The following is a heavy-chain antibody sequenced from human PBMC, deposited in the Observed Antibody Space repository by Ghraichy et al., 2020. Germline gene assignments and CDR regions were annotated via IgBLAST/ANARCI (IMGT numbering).Heavy chain of an antibody. Sequence: ASVKVSCKASGYTFTSYGISWVRQAPGQGLEWMGWISAYNGNTNYAQKLQGRVTMTTDTSTSTAYMELRSLRSDDTAVYYCARDRPFYYYDSSGYKDYWGQGTLVTVSS. CDR1: GYTFTSYG. CDR2: ISAYNGNT. CDR3: ARDRPFYYYDSSGYKDY. J-gene: IGHJ4*02. V-gene: IGHV1-18*01. D-gene: IGHD3-22*01.